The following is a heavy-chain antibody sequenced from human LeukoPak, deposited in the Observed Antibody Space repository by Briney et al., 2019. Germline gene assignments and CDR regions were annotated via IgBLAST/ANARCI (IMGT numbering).Heavy chain of an antibody. J-gene: IGHJ4*02. CDR3: ARNLHAAMVYGPLVY. V-gene: IGHV3-74*01. CDR2: INSGGSRT. D-gene: IGHD5-18*01. Sequence: GGSVRLSCVACGFSFSSYWMLWVRQAPEKGLVCVSRINSGGSRTDYADSVKGRFTISRDNAKKTLHLQMNSLKADDTAVYYCARNLHAAMVYGPLVYWGQGTLVSVSS. CDR1: GFSFSSYW.